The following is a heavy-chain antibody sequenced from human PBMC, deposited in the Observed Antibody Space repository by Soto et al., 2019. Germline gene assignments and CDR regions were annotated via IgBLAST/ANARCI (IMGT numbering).Heavy chain of an antibody. J-gene: IGHJ4*02. Sequence: SETLSLTCAVSGGSISGSNWWSWVRQPPGKGLEWIGEIYHSGSTNYNPSLKSRVTISVDKSKNQFSLKLSSVTAADTAVYYCVVFYYYDSSGYYHGELDYWGQGTLVTVSS. D-gene: IGHD3-22*01. CDR3: VVFYYYDSSGYYHGELDY. CDR2: IYHSGST. CDR1: GGSISGSNW. V-gene: IGHV4-4*02.